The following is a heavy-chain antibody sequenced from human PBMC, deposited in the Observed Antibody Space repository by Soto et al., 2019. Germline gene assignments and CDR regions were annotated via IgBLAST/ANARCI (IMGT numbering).Heavy chain of an antibody. CDR2: IYYSGST. CDR3: ARQRSSVVTQDYFDV. J-gene: IGHJ4*02. CDR1: GDSISSRSYY. V-gene: IGHV4-39*01. Sequence: PSETLSLTCTVTGDSISSRSYYWGWIRQPPGKGLEWIGSIYYSGSTYNNPSLRSRVSMSIDTSKDRFSLKLKSVTAADTALYFCARQRSSVVTQDYFDVWDPGSLVAVSS. D-gene: IGHD2-21*02.